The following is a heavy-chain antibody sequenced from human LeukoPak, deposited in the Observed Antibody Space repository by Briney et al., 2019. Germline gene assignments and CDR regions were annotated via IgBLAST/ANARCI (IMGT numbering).Heavy chain of an antibody. CDR2: ISGSGGST. Sequence: GGSLRLSCAASGFTFSSYAMSWVRQAPGKGLEWVSAISGSGGSTYYADSVKGRFTISRDNAKNSLYLQMNSLRAEDTAVYYCARAPDAFDIWGQGTMVTVSS. CDR3: ARAPDAFDI. J-gene: IGHJ3*02. CDR1: GFTFSSYA. V-gene: IGHV3-23*01.